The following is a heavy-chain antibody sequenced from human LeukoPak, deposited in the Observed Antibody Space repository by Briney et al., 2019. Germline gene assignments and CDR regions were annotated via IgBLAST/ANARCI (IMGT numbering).Heavy chain of an antibody. CDR3: ARDGGPGLSGSQGDFDY. CDR2: INPNSGDT. Sequence: ASVKVSCKASGYTFTGYYMHWVRQAPGQGLEWMGWINPNSGDTNYAQMFQGRVTMTRDTSISTAYMELSRLRSDDTAVYYCARDGGPGLSGSQGDFDYWGQGTLVTVSS. CDR1: GYTFTGYY. V-gene: IGHV1-2*02. J-gene: IGHJ4*02. D-gene: IGHD1-26*01.